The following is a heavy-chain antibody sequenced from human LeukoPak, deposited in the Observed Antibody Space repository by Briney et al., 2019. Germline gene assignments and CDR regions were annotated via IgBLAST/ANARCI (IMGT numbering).Heavy chain of an antibody. CDR2: ISGSGDST. CDR1: GFTFSSYS. CDR3: ARAPMVRGGDYFDY. D-gene: IGHD3-10*01. J-gene: IGHJ4*02. V-gene: IGHV3-23*01. Sequence: GGSLRLSCTASGFTFSSYSMSWVRQAPGKGLEWVSVISGSGDSTYYADSVKGRFTISRDNSRNTLYLQMNSLRAEDTAVYYCARAPMVRGGDYFDYWGQGTLVTVSS.